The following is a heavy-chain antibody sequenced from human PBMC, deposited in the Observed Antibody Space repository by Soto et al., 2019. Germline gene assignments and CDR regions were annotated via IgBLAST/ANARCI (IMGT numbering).Heavy chain of an antibody. V-gene: IGHV3-23*01. Sequence: EVQLLESGGGLVQPGGSLKLSCAASEFTFSSYAMSWVRQAPGKGLEWVSGISGTGRVTKYAESVKGRFTISRDNPKSTLFLQMTSLRPEDTAVYYCAKDVHYDIATGIEYFHRWGQGTLVTVSS. CDR2: ISGTGRVT. CDR1: EFTFSSYA. CDR3: AKDVHYDIATGIEYFHR. D-gene: IGHD3-9*01. J-gene: IGHJ1*01.